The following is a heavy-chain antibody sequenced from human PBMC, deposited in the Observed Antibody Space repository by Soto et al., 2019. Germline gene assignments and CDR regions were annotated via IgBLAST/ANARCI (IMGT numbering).Heavy chain of an antibody. D-gene: IGHD2-21*01. Sequence: QVQLVQSGAEVKKPGASVKVSCKVSGYTLTELSMHWVRKAPGKALERMGGFEPEDRETIYAQKFQGRVTIPEVTSTDTAYMELSSLRSEDTAVYYCDTIFTYSHDLSYDIDVRCQGTTVIVSS. V-gene: IGHV1-24*01. CDR2: FEPEDRET. CDR1: GYTLTELS. CDR3: DTIFTYSHDLSYDIDV. J-gene: IGHJ6*02.